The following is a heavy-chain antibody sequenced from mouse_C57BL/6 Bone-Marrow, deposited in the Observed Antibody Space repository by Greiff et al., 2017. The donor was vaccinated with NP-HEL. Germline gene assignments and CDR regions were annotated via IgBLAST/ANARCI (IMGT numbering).Heavy chain of an antibody. V-gene: IGHV1-53*01. J-gene: IGHJ2*01. CDR2: INPSNGGT. Sequence: VQLQQPGTELVKPGAPVKLSCKASGYTFTSYWMHWVKQRPGQGLEWIGNINPSNGGTNYNEKFKSKATLTVDKASSTAYMQLSSLTAENYEVYYCERGQGNFYWGQGTTITVSS. CDR3: ERGQGNFY. CDR1: GYTFTSYW.